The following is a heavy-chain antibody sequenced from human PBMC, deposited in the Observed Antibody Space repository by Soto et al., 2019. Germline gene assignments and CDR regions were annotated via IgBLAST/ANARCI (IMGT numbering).Heavy chain of an antibody. V-gene: IGHV3-74*01. Sequence: PGGSLRLSCAASGFTFSSYWMHWVRQAPGKGLVWVSRINSDGSTASYADSVKGRFTISRDNAKNTLYLQMNSLRAEDTAVYYFTRVEISARGMFASCGQGSLVPVSS. CDR2: INSDGSTA. J-gene: IGHJ1*01. CDR1: GFTFSSYW. CDR3: TRVEISARGMFAS. D-gene: IGHD3-16*01.